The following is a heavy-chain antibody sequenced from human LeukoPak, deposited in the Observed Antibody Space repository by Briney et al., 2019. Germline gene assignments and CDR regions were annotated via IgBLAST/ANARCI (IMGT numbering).Heavy chain of an antibody. CDR3: AKDKPLYSSSWYSPYFDY. CDR2: IRYDGSNK. J-gene: IGHJ4*02. CDR1: GFTFSSYG. Sequence: GGSLRLSCAASGFTFSSYGMHWVRQAPGKGLEWVAFIRYDGSNKYYADSVKGRFTISRDNSKNTLYLQMNSLRAEDTAVYYCAKDKPLYSSSWYSPYFDYWGQGTLVTVSS. D-gene: IGHD6-13*01. V-gene: IGHV3-30*02.